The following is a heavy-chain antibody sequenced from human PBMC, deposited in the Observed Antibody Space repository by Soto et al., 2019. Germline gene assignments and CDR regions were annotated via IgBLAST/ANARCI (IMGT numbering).Heavy chain of an antibody. D-gene: IGHD6-13*01. J-gene: IGHJ4*02. Sequence: ASVKVSCKVSGYTLTELSMHWVRQAPGKGLEWMGGFDPEDGETIYAQKFQGRVTMTEDTSTDTAYMELSSLRSEDTAVYHCATGDSSSWYAFDYWGQGTLVTVSS. CDR3: ATGDSSSWYAFDY. V-gene: IGHV1-24*01. CDR1: GYTLTELS. CDR2: FDPEDGET.